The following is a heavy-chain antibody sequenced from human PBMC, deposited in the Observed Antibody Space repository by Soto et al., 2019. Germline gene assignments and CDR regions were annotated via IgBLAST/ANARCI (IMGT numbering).Heavy chain of an antibody. CDR2: ISGDGGNK. Sequence: GGSLRLSCTASGLTCSPYAVHWVRQAPGKGLEWVSVISGDGGNKYFAESVRGRFLISRDNSKNTVYLQMNSLRHEDTAVYFCARRLTSTVSALGYWGQGTLVTVSS. V-gene: IGHV3-30-3*01. CDR3: ARRLTSTVSALGY. CDR1: GLTCSPYA. D-gene: IGHD6-19*01. J-gene: IGHJ4*02.